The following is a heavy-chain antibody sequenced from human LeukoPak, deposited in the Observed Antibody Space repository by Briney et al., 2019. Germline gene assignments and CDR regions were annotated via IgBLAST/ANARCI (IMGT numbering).Heavy chain of an antibody. CDR1: GFTFGDYA. Sequence: GGSLRLSFKASGFTFGDYAMSWVRQAPGRGLKWVVFIRNKAYGGTTEYAASVKDRFPISRDDSKSIAYLQMNGLKTEDTDVYYCTREYYYGSGSYDYWGQGTLVTVSS. J-gene: IGHJ4*02. CDR2: IRNKAYGGTT. CDR3: TREYYYGSGSYDY. D-gene: IGHD3-10*01. V-gene: IGHV3-49*04.